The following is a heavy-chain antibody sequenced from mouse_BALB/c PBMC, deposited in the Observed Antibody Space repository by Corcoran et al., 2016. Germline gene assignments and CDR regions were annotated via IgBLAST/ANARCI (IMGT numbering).Heavy chain of an antibody. V-gene: IGHV14-3*02. CDR3: ANGDWDFVV. CDR2: IDPANGNN. J-gene: IGHJ1*01. CDR1: GFNIKDTY. Sequence: EVQLQQSGAELVKPGASVKLSCTASGFNIKDTYMHWVKQRPEQGLEWIGRIDPANGNNKYDPKFQGKATITADTSSNTDYLQLSSLTSEDTAVYYGANGDWDFVVWGAGTTVTVSS.